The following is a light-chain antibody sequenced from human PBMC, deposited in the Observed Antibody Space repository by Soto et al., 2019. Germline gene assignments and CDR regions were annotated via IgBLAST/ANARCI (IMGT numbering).Light chain of an antibody. J-gene: IGLJ1*01. V-gene: IGLV1-40*01. CDR3: QSYDSSLSGSV. CDR1: SSNIGSNY. CDR2: GNI. Sequence: QSVLTQPPSASGTPGQRVTISCSGSSSNIGSNYVYWYKQLPGAAPKLLIYGNINRPSGVPDRFSGSKSGTSASLAISGLRAEDEADYYCQSYDSSLSGSVFGTGTKVTVL.